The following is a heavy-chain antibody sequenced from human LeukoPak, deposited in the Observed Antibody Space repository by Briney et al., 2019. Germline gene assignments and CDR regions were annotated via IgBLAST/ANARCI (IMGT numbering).Heavy chain of an antibody. V-gene: IGHV3-48*03. CDR2: ISSSGSTI. CDR1: GFTFSSYE. J-gene: IGHJ4*02. CDR3: ARRYCSGGSCYSFDY. Sequence: GGSLRLSCAASGFTFSSYEMNWVRQAPGKGLEWVSYISSSGSTIYYADSVKGRFTISRDNAKNSLYLQMNSLRAEDTAVYYYARRYCSGGSCYSFDYWGQGTLVTVSS. D-gene: IGHD2-15*01.